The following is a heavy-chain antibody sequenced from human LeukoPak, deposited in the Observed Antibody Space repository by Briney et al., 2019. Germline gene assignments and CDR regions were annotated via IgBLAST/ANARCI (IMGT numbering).Heavy chain of an antibody. V-gene: IGHV3-23*01. J-gene: IGHJ5*02. D-gene: IGHD4-23*01. CDR1: GFTFRTYA. CDR2: IGGGGTSE. Sequence: PGGSLRLSCAASGFTFRTYAMMWVRQAPGKGLEWVSAIGGGGTSEYYADSVKGRFTISRDNSKDTLYLQMNSLRAEDTAVYYCATDHRGVAAGNVWFDRWGQGTLVTVSS. CDR3: ATDHRGVAAGNVWFDR.